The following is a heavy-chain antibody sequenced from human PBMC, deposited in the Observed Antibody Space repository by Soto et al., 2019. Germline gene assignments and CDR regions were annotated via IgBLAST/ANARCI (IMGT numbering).Heavy chain of an antibody. CDR3: ARGILVGARPNDAFDI. CDR1: GGTFSSYA. Sequence: QVQLVQSGAEVKKPGSSVKVSCKASGGTFSSYAIIWVRQAPGQGLEWMGGIIPIFGTANYAQKFQGRVTITADESTSTAYMELSSLRSEDTAVYYCARGILVGARPNDAFDIWGQGTMVTVSS. D-gene: IGHD1-26*01. CDR2: IIPIFGTA. V-gene: IGHV1-69*01. J-gene: IGHJ3*02.